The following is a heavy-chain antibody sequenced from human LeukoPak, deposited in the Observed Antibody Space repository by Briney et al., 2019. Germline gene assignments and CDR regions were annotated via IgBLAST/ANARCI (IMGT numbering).Heavy chain of an antibody. CDR2: ISWNSGSI. CDR3: AKAYGAFDAFDI. Sequence: GRSLRLPCAASGFTFDDYAMHWVRQAPGKGLEWVSGISWNSGSIGYADSVKGRFTISRDNAKNSLYLQMNSLRAEDMALYYCAKAYGAFDAFDIWGQGTMVTVSS. V-gene: IGHV3-9*03. CDR1: GFTFDDYA. D-gene: IGHD3-10*01. J-gene: IGHJ3*02.